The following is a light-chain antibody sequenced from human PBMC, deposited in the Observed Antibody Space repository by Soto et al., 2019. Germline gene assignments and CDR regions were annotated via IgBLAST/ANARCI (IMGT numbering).Light chain of an antibody. V-gene: IGKV3-20*01. J-gene: IGKJ2*01. Sequence: EIVLTQSPGTLSLSPGERVTLSCRASQSVRSSLAWYQQKPGQAPRLLIYGAANRATGIPDRFSGSGSGTDFTLTISRLEPEDFAVYFCQHYGSSPYTFGQGTKVEIK. CDR1: QSVRSS. CDR2: GAA. CDR3: QHYGSSPYT.